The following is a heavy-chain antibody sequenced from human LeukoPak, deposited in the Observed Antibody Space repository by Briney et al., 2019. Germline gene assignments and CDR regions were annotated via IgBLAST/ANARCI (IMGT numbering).Heavy chain of an antibody. CDR1: GGTFSSYA. J-gene: IGHJ4*02. Sequence: SSVKVFCKASGGTFSSYAISWVRQAPGQGLEWMGGIIPIFGTANYAQKFQGRVTITADESTSTAYMELSSLRSEDTAVYYCARGGVVGAYLDYWGQGTLVTVSS. CDR3: ARGGVVGAYLDY. D-gene: IGHD1-26*01. V-gene: IGHV1-69*01. CDR2: IIPIFGTA.